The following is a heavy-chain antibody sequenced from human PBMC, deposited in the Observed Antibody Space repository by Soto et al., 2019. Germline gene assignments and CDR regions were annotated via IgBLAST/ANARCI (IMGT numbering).Heavy chain of an antibody. CDR3: ARRYYDLTLYYYYYGMDV. V-gene: IGHV4-39*01. CDR2: IHYNGST. D-gene: IGHD3-3*01. CDR1: GGSIRSYTYQ. Sequence: PSETLSLTCTVSGGSIRSYTYQWGWIRQPPGKGLEWIGSIHYNGSTYYNPSLKSRATISVDTSKNQFSLRLSSVTAADTAVYYCARRYYDLTLYYYYYGMDVWGQGTTVTVSS. J-gene: IGHJ6*02.